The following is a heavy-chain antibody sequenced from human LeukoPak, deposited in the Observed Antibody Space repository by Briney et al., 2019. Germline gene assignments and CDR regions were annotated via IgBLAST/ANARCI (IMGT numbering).Heavy chain of an antibody. CDR3: AKDFESGFDY. Sequence: GGSLRLSCAASGFTFSVYSMNWVRQAPGKGLEWVSSISSSSNYMYYADSVKGRFTISRDNSKNTLYLQMNSLRAEDTAVYYCAKDFESGFDYWGQGTLVTVSS. J-gene: IGHJ4*02. CDR1: GFTFSVYS. CDR2: ISSSSNYM. V-gene: IGHV3-21*04.